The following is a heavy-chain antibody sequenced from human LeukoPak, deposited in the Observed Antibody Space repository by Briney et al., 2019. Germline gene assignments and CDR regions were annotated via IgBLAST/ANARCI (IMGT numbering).Heavy chain of an antibody. J-gene: IGHJ4*02. Sequence: PAASLRLSCAASGFTFSSYAMSWVRQAPGKGLEWVSAISGSDGSTYYADSVKGRFTISRDNSKNTLYLQMNSLRAEDTAVYYCATPPSYYYDSSGYYKHTDYWGQGTLVTVSS. V-gene: IGHV3-23*01. CDR1: GFTFSSYA. CDR3: ATPPSYYYDSSGYYKHTDY. D-gene: IGHD3-22*01. CDR2: ISGSDGST.